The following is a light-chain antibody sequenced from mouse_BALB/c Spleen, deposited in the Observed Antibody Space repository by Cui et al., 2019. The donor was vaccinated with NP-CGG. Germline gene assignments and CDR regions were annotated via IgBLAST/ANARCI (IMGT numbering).Light chain of an antibody. CDR3: ALWYSNHWV. CDR2: GTN. Sequence: HAVVTQESALTTSPGETVTLTCPSSTGAVTSSNYANWVQEKPDHLFTGLIGGTNNRAPGVPARFSGSLIGDKAALTITGAHTEDEAIYFCALWYSNHWVFGRGTKLTVL. J-gene: IGLJ1*01. CDR1: TGAVTSSNY. V-gene: IGLV1*01.